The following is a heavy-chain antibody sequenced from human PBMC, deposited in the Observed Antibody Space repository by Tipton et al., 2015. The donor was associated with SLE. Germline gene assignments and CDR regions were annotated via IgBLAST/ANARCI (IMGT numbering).Heavy chain of an antibody. J-gene: IGHJ6*04. CDR3: ARTISDSSKWEGGSDV. D-gene: IGHD6-13*01. CDR1: GYTFRNFG. CDR2: IWYDASKE. V-gene: IGHV3-33*01. Sequence: SLRLSCAASGYTFRNFGMHWVRQAPGKGLEGVAIIWYDASKEYYADSVRGRFTISRDNSKNTLYLQMNSLRAEDTAVYYCARTISDSSKWEGGSDVWGKGTTVTVSS.